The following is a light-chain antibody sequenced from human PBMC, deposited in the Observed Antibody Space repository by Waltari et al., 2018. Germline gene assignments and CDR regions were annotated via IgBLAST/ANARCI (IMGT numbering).Light chain of an antibody. CDR1: QSLAHSDGNIY. CDR3: IQSTVWPYT. J-gene: IGKJ2*01. V-gene: IGKV2-30*02. CDR2: KIS. Sequence: DVVMTQSPVSLPVTLGQPASISCRSSQSLAHSDGNIYLNWFHQRPGQSPRRLIYKISNRDSGVPDRFSGRGSGTDFTLKITRVEAEDAGIYYCIQSTVWPYTFGQGTKVEIK.